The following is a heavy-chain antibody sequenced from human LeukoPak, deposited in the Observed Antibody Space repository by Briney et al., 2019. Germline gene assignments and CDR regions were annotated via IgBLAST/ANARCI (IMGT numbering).Heavy chain of an antibody. CDR2: ISSSGSTI. V-gene: IGHV3-11*01. J-gene: IGHJ4*02. CDR1: GFTFSDYY. CDR3: AKHDYGGNLFDY. Sequence: PGRSLRLSCAASGFTFSDYYMSWIRQAPGKGLEWVSYISSSGSTIYYADSVKGRFTISRDNAKNSLYLQMNSLRAEDTAVYYCAKHDYGGNLFDYWGQGTLVTVSS. D-gene: IGHD4-23*01.